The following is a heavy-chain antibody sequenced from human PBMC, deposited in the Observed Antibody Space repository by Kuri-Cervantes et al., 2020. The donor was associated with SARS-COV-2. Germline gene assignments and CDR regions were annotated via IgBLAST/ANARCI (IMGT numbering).Heavy chain of an antibody. J-gene: IGHJ3*02. Sequence: ESLKISCTASGGSVSSGSYYWSWMRQPPGKGLEWIGYIYYSGSNKYNPSLKSRVTISVDTSKNQFSLKLSSVTAADTAVYYCARSTPFRRLVVISQGGAFDIWGQGTMVTVSS. D-gene: IGHD3-22*01. CDR1: GGSVSSGSYY. V-gene: IGHV4-61*01. CDR2: IYYSGSN. CDR3: ARSTPFRRLVVISQGGAFDI.